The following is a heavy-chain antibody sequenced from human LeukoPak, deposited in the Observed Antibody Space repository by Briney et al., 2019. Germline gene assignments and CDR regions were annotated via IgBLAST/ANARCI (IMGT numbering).Heavy chain of an antibody. CDR1: GSTFSSYA. CDR2: IKEDGSEK. J-gene: IGHJ4*02. CDR3: ARDRTGNDC. V-gene: IGHV3-7*01. Sequence: GGSLRLSCAASGSTFSSYAMSWVRQAPGKGLEWVANIKEDGSEKYYVDSVRGRFTISRDNAKNSLSLQMNSLRAEDTAVYYCARDRTGNDCWGQGALVTVSS. D-gene: IGHD1-1*01.